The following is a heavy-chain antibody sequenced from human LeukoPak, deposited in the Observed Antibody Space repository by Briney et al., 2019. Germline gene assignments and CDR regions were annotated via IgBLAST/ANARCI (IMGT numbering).Heavy chain of an antibody. V-gene: IGHV5-51*01. CDR1: GYSYTSYW. Sequence: GESLKISCKSSGYSYTSYWIGWVRQMPGKGLEWMGIISPGDSDTRYSPSFQGQVTISADKSISTAYLQWSSLKASDTAMYYCARHACSSTSCSIDYWGQGTLVTVSS. CDR3: ARHACSSTSCSIDY. CDR2: ISPGDSDT. J-gene: IGHJ4*02. D-gene: IGHD2-2*01.